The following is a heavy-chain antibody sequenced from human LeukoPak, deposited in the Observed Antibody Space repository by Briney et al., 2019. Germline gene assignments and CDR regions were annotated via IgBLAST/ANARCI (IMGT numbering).Heavy chain of an antibody. J-gene: IGHJ3*02. Sequence: SVKVSCKASGGTFSSYAISWVRQAPGQGLEWMGGIIPIFGTANYAQKFQGRVTFTTDESTSTAYMELSSLRSGDTAVYYCARGRVNVVVPAAIPVQAFDIWGQGTMVTVSS. CDR1: GGTFSSYA. CDR3: ARGRVNVVVPAAIPVQAFDI. D-gene: IGHD2-2*02. V-gene: IGHV1-69*05. CDR2: IIPIFGTA.